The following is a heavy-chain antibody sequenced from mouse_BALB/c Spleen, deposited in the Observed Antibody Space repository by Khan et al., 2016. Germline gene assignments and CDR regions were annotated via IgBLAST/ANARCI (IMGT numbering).Heavy chain of an antibody. CDR1: GFTFSNYW. CDR3: PDSLFAY. Sequence: EVTLEESGGGLVQPGGSMKLSCVASGFTFSNYWMNWVRQSPEKGLEWVAEIRLKSNNYATHYAESVKGRFTISRDDSKSSVYLQMNKLRAEDTCIYYCPDSLFAYWVHGTLVSVSA. J-gene: IGHJ3*01. CDR2: IRLKSNNYAT. V-gene: IGHV6-6*02.